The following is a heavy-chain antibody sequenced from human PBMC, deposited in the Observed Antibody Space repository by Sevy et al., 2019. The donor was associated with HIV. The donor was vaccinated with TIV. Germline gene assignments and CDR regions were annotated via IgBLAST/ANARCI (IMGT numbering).Heavy chain of an antibody. D-gene: IGHD3-3*01. CDR1: GFTFSSYG. CDR2: ISYDGSNK. J-gene: IGHJ6*03. Sequence: GSLRLSCAASGFTFSSYGMHWVRQAPGKGLEWVAVISYDGSNKYYADSVKGRFTISRDNSKNTLYLQMNSLRAEDTAVYYCAKDGEWSSRYYYYYMDVWGKGTTVTVSS. CDR3: AKDGEWSSRYYYYYMDV. V-gene: IGHV3-30*18.